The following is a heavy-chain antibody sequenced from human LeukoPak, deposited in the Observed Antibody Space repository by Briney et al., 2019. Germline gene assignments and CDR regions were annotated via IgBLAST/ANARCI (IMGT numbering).Heavy chain of an antibody. CDR3: TTDTFGARDS. J-gene: IGHJ4*02. V-gene: IGHV3-74*01. D-gene: IGHD3-10*01. Sequence: GGSLRLSCAASGYTFSRYWIHWVRQGPGKGLVWVSRINEGGSSTSYAESVRGRFTISRDNAKNTLYLQMNSLRAEDAAVYYCTTDTFGARDSWGQETLVTVSS. CDR2: INEGGSST. CDR1: GYTFSRYW.